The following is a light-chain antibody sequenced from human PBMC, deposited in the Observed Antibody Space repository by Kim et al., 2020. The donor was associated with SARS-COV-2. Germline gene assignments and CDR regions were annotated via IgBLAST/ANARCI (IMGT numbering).Light chain of an antibody. V-gene: IGLV3-19*01. Sequence: SSELTQDPAVSVALGQTVRITCQGDSLRSYYASWYQQKPGQAPVLVMYAKNNRPSGIPDRFSGSSSGNTASLTITGARAEDEADYYCKSRDTSGYLLVFGGGTQLTVL. J-gene: IGLJ2*01. CDR1: SLRSYY. CDR2: AKN. CDR3: KSRDTSGYLLV.